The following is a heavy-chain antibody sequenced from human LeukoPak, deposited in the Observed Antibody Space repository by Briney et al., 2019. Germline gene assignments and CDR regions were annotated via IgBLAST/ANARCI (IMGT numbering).Heavy chain of an antibody. Sequence: PGGSLRLSCAASGFTFSDYYMSWIRQAPGKGLEWVSYISSSGSTIYYADSVKGRFTISRDNAKNSLYLQMNSLRAEDTAVYYCARQFKPLIQLWPPAGVGAFDIWGQGTMVTVSS. V-gene: IGHV3-11*01. CDR2: ISSSGSTI. CDR3: ARQFKPLIQLWPPAGVGAFDI. CDR1: GFTFSDYY. D-gene: IGHD5-18*01. J-gene: IGHJ3*02.